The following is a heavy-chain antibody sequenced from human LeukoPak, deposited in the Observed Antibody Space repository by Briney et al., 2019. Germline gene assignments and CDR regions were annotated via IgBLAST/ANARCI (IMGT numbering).Heavy chain of an antibody. J-gene: IGHJ4*02. Sequence: GGSLRLSCAASGFTFSNAWMSWVRQAPGKGLEWGGRIKSKTDGGTTDYAAPVKGRFTISRDDSQNTLYLPMNSLKTEDTAVYYCTTGAPRAYSGSYSNCWGQGTLVTVSS. CDR2: IKSKTDGGTT. CDR1: GFTFSNAW. V-gene: IGHV3-15*01. D-gene: IGHD1-26*01. CDR3: TTGAPRAYSGSYSNC.